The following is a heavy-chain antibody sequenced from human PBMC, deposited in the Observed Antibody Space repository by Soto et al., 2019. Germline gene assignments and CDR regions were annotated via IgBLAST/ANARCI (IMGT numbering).Heavy chain of an antibody. V-gene: IGHV1-8*01. CDR1: GYTFTSYD. Sequence: ASVKVSCKASGYTFTSYDINCVRQATGQGLEWMGWMNPNSGNTGYAQKFQGRVTMTRNTSISTAYMELSSLRSEDTAVYYCARTYYDFWSGPLSYYMDVWGKGTTVTVSS. CDR2: MNPNSGNT. CDR3: ARTYYDFWSGPLSYYMDV. D-gene: IGHD3-3*01. J-gene: IGHJ6*03.